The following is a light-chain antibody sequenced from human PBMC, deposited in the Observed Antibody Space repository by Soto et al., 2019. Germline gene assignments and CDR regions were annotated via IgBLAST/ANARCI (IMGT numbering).Light chain of an antibody. CDR3: QQYANGPPVT. V-gene: IGKV3-15*01. CDR1: HSISNY. J-gene: IGKJ3*01. CDR2: DAS. Sequence: EIVMMQSPATLSVSPGERATLSCRASHSISNYLAWYQQKPGQAPRLLIYDASTRATGVPARFSGSGSGTEFTLTISSLQSEDFAVYYCQQYANGPPVTFGPGTKVDLK.